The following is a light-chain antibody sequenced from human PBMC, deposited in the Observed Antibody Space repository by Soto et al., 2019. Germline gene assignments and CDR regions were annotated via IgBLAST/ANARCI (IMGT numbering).Light chain of an antibody. CDR3: SSYASTITAYV. CDR1: SSDVGGYNY. Sequence: QSVLTQPASVSGSPGQSITISCTGTSSDVGGYNYVSWYQQHPGKAPKLMIYYVTNRPSGVSNRFSGSKSGNTASLTISGLQAEDEADYYCSSYASTITAYVFGTGTKVTVL. CDR2: YVT. J-gene: IGLJ1*01. V-gene: IGLV2-14*03.